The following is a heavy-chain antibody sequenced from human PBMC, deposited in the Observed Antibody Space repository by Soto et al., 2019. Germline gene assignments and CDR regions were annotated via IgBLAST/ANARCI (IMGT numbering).Heavy chain of an antibody. Sequence: QVNLVQFGGEVKKPGASVKVACEASGYSFTSYGISWVRQAPGQGLEWMGWISAYNGDTEYAQKFQGRVTVTTDTATTTAYMELTSLRSDDTAVYLCARDRKYSKYCANDCGLYFDYWGQGTLVTVSS. V-gene: IGHV1-18*04. CDR3: ARDRKYSKYCANDCGLYFDY. CDR1: GYSFTSYG. CDR2: ISAYNGDT. J-gene: IGHJ4*02. D-gene: IGHD2-8*01.